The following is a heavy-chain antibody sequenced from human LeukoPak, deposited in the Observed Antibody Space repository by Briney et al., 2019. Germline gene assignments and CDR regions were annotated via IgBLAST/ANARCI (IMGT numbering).Heavy chain of an antibody. Sequence: GGPLRLSCAASGSTFSRHRMHWVRQAPGKGLVWVSRINSDGSSTSYAESVQGRFTLSRHNANNILFLQMNSLRAEDTAVYYCARGPDASGIYRPGDYWGQGTLVTVSS. J-gene: IGHJ4*02. V-gene: IGHV3-74*01. CDR2: INSDGSST. D-gene: IGHD3-10*01. CDR1: GSTFSRHR. CDR3: ARGPDASGIYRPGDY.